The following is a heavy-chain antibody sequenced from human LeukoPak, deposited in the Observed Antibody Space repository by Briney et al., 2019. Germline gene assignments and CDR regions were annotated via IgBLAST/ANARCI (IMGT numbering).Heavy chain of an antibody. V-gene: IGHV4-39*01. CDR1: GGSISSGAHF. J-gene: IGHJ4*02. CDR3: ARQTTGSYQSTFDY. D-gene: IGHD3-10*01. Sequence: SETLSLTCTVSGGSISSGAHFWGWIRQPPGKGLEWIGTIYHSGTTYYNPSLKSRVTISVDTSRNQFSLRLNSVTAADTAVYSCARQTTGSYQSTFDYWGQGTLVTVSS. CDR2: IYHSGTT.